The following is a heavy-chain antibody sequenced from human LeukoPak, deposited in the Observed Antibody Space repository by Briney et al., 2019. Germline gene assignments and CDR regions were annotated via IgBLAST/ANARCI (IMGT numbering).Heavy chain of an antibody. Sequence: ASVKVSGKASGYTFTGYYMHWVRQAPGQGLEWMGWINPNSGGTNYAQKLQGRVTMTTDTSTSTAYMELRSLRSDDTAVYYCARTVYDILTGYYTHFDYWGQGTLVTVSS. J-gene: IGHJ4*02. CDR1: GYTFTGYY. D-gene: IGHD3-9*01. V-gene: IGHV1-2*02. CDR2: INPNSGGT. CDR3: ARTVYDILTGYYTHFDY.